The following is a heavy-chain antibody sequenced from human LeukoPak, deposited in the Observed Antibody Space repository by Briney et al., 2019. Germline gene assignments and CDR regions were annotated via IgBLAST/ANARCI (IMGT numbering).Heavy chain of an antibody. CDR1: GFTFSSYG. V-gene: IGHV3-33*01. J-gene: IGHJ6*02. CDR3: ALEGLEAMVRGVPNGDYYYGMDV. Sequence: GRSLRLSCAASGFTFSSYGMHWVRQAPGKGLEWVAVIWYDGSNKYYADSVKGRFTISRDNSKNTLYLQMNSLRAEDTAVYYCALEGLEAMVRGVPNGDYYYGMDVWGQGTTVAVSS. D-gene: IGHD3-10*01. CDR2: IWYDGSNK.